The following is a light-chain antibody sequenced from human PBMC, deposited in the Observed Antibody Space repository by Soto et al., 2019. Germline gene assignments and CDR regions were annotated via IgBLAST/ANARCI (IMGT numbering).Light chain of an antibody. V-gene: IGKV1-39*01. Sequence: DIQMTQSPSSLSASVGDRITITCRASQSISSHLNWYQQKLGKAPKLLIYAASSLQGGVPSRFSGSGSGTDFTLTISSLQPDDFATYYCQQSYSGPRTFGQGTKLEIK. J-gene: IGKJ2*02. CDR1: QSISSH. CDR2: AAS. CDR3: QQSYSGPRT.